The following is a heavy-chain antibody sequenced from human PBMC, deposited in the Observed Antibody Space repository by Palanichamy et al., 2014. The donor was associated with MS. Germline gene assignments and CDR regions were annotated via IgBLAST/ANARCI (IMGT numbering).Heavy chain of an antibody. Sequence: EEGLEWIGYIYYSGSTNYNPSLKSRVTISVDTSKNQFSLKLSSVTAADTAVYYCASSGGSCYFDGRCDYYFDYWGQGTLVTVSS. J-gene: IGHJ4*02. CDR3: ASSGGSCYFDGRCDYYFDY. CDR2: IYYSGST. D-gene: IGHD2-15*01. V-gene: IGHV4-61*10.